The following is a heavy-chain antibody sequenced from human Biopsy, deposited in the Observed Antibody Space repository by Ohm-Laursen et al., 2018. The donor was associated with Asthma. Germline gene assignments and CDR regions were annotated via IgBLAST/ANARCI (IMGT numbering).Heavy chain of an antibody. D-gene: IGHD3-16*01. Sequence: SLRLSCAATGFTFSDYSMTWIRQAPGKGLEWISYISSSGSSILYADSVKGRFTISRDNAKNSLHLQMNSLRAEDTAIYYCARDIAFGVVHDFWGQGTLVAVSS. CDR1: GFTFSDYS. V-gene: IGHV3-11*01. CDR2: ISSSGSSI. CDR3: ARDIAFGVVHDF. J-gene: IGHJ4*02.